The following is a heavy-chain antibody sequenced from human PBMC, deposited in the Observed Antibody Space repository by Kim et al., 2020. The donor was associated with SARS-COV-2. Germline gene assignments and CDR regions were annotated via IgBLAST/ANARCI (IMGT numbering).Heavy chain of an antibody. J-gene: IGHJ4*02. CDR2: TYYSGST. CDR1: GGSISSGGYY. Sequence: SETLSLTCTVSGGSISSGGYYWSWIRQHPGKGLEWIGYTYYSGSTYYNPSLKSRVTISVDTSKNQFSLNLSSVTAADTAVYYCARDNSGYGYYFDYWGQGTLVTVSS. CDR3: ARDNSGYGYYFDY. D-gene: IGHD5-12*01. V-gene: IGHV4-31*03.